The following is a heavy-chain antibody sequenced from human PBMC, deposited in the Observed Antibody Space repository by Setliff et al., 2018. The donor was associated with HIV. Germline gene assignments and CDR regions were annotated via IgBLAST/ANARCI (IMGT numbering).Heavy chain of an antibody. CDR2: INHSGST. J-gene: IGHJ6*03. CDR1: GGSFSGYY. V-gene: IGHV4-34*01. D-gene: IGHD6-13*01. CDR3: VRHRDPPGSSWIYYYSYMDV. Sequence: SETLSLTCAVYGGSFSGYYWSWIRQPPGKGLEWIGEINHSGSTNYNPAPKSRGTISVDKSLNQVSLKLSTVTAADRAVYYCVRHRDPPGSSWIYYYSYMDVWGKGTPVTVSS.